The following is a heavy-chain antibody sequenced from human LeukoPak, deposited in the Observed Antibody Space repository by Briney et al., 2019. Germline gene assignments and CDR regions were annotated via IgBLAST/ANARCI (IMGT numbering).Heavy chain of an antibody. V-gene: IGHV1-18*01. CDR3: ARTDGYNFIDY. J-gene: IGHJ4*02. CDR2: ISAYNGNT. D-gene: IGHD5-24*01. CDR1: GYTFTSYG. Sequence: GASVKVSCKASGYTFTSYGISWVRQAPGQGLEGMGWISAYNGNTNYAQKLQGRVTMTTDTSASTAYLELRSLRSDDTAVYYCARTDGYNFIDYWGQGTLVTVSS.